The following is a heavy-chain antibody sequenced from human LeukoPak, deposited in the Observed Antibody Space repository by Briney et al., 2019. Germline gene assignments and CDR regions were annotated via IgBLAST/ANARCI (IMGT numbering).Heavy chain of an antibody. Sequence: ASVKVSCKASGYTSTGYGISWVRQAPGQGLEWMGWISAYNGNTNYAQKLQGRVTMTTDTSTSTAYMELRSLRSDDTAVYYRARAQPYYDFWSGYLGPPDYWGQGTLVTVSS. D-gene: IGHD3-3*01. J-gene: IGHJ4*02. CDR1: GYTSTGYG. CDR2: ISAYNGNT. V-gene: IGHV1-18*01. CDR3: ARAQPYYDFWSGYLGPPDY.